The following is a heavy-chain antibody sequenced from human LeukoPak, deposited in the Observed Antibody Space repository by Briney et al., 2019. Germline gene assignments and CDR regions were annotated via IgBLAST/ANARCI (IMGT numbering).Heavy chain of an antibody. D-gene: IGHD6-13*01. CDR2: INHSGST. CDR3: ASGYSSSLRDNWFDP. J-gene: IGHJ5*02. CDR1: GGSFSGYY. Sequence: SETLSLTCAVYGGSFSGYYWSWIRQPPGKGLEWIGEINHSGSTNYNPSLKSRVTTSVDTSKNQFSLKLSSVTAADTAVYYCASGYSSSLRDNWFDPWGQGTLVTVSS. V-gene: IGHV4-34*01.